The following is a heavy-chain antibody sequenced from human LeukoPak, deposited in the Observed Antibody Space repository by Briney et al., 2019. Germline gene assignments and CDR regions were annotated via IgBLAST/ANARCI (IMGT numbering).Heavy chain of an antibody. CDR3: ARGLPGGLDI. CDR2: IHTAGDT. CDR1: GFTFSSYD. Sequence: PGGSLRLSCAASGFTFSSYDMHWVRQVTGKGLEWVSSIHTAGDTHYSGSVKGRFTISRENAKNSLYLQMNSLRAGDTAVYYCARGLPGGLDIWGQGTIVTVSP. V-gene: IGHV3-13*01. D-gene: IGHD2-8*02. J-gene: IGHJ3*02.